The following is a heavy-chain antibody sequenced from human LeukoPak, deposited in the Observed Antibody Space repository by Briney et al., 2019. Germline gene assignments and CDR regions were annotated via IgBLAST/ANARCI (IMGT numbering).Heavy chain of an antibody. CDR2: TIPIFGIA. D-gene: IGHD6-19*01. Sequence: SVKASCKASGGTFSSYAISWVRQAPGQGLEWMGRTIPIFGIANYAQKFQGRVTITADKSTSTAYMELSSLRSEDTAVYYCARDFSALGIAVAGARGHYYYGMDVWGQGTTVTVSS. J-gene: IGHJ6*02. CDR3: ARDFSALGIAVAGARGHYYYGMDV. CDR1: GGTFSSYA. V-gene: IGHV1-69*04.